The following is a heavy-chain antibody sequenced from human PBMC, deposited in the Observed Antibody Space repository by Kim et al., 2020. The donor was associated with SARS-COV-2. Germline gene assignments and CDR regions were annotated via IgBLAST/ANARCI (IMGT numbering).Heavy chain of an antibody. CDR1: GYTFTSYG. Sequence: ASVKVSCKASGYTFTSYGISWVRQAPGQGLEWMGWISAYNGNTNYAQKLQGRVTMTTDTSTSTAYMELRSLRSDDMAVYYCAREGIFNGVAWAGIVGATRDYYYYYGMDVWGQGTTVTVSS. D-gene: IGHD1-26*01. CDR2: ISAYNGNT. J-gene: IGHJ6*02. CDR3: AREGIFNGVAWAGIVGATRDYYYYYGMDV. V-gene: IGHV1-18*03.